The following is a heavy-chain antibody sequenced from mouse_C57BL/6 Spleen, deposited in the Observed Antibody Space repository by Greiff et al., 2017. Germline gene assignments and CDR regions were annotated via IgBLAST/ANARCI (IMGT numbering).Heavy chain of an antibody. V-gene: IGHV1-4*01. CDR2: LNPSSGYT. J-gene: IGHJ1*03. D-gene: IGHD1-1*01. CDR3: ARALYYGSSYWYFDV. Sequence: VQLQQSGAELARPGASVKMSCKASGYTFTSYTMHWVKQRPGPGLEWIGYLNPSSGYTKYNQKFKDKATLTADKSSSTAYMQLSSLTSDDSAVYYCARALYYGSSYWYFDVWGTGTTVTVSS. CDR1: GYTFTSYT.